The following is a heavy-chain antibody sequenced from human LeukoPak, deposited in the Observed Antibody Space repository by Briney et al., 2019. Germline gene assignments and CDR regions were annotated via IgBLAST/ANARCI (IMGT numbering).Heavy chain of an antibody. CDR2: IYHSGST. V-gene: IGHV4-4*02. Sequence: SGTLSLTCAVSGGSISSSNWWSWVRQPPGKGLEWIGEIYHSGSTNYNPSLKSRVTISVDTSKNQFSLKLSSVTAADTAVYYCARAMGDYYYYYYMDVWGKGTTVTVSS. CDR3: ARAMGDYYYYYYMDV. J-gene: IGHJ6*03. D-gene: IGHD1-26*01. CDR1: GGSISSSNW.